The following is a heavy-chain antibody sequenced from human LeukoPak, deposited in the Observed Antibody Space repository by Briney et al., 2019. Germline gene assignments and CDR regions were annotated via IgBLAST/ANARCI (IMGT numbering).Heavy chain of an antibody. CDR2: ISGSGGST. D-gene: IGHD6-19*01. J-gene: IGHJ4*02. CDR1: GFTFSSYA. Sequence: PGGSLRLSCAASGFTFSSYAMSWVRQAPGKGLEWVSAISGSGGSTYYADSVKGRFTISRDNAKNSVNLQMNSLRAEDTAVYYCARDVGSGWYDYWGQGTLVTVSS. CDR3: ARDVGSGWYDY. V-gene: IGHV3-23*01.